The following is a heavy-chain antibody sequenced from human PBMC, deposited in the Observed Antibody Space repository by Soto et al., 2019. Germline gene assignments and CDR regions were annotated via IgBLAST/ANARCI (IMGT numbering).Heavy chain of an antibody. Sequence: SETLSLTCAVSGGSISSGGYSWSWIRQPPGKGLEWIGYIYHSGSTYYNPSLKSRVTISVDRSKNQFSLKLSSVTAADTAVYYCARAGVVGATALDYWGQGTLVNVSS. D-gene: IGHD1-26*01. CDR3: ARAGVVGATALDY. J-gene: IGHJ4*02. CDR2: IYHSGST. V-gene: IGHV4-30-2*01. CDR1: GGSISSGGYS.